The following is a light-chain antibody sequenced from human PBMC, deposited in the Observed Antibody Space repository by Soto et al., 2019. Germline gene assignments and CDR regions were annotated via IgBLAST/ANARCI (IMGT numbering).Light chain of an antibody. CDR2: GAS. J-gene: IGKJ1*01. CDR3: QQYGSSRWT. V-gene: IGKV3-20*01. Sequence: IVLTQSPGTLSLSPGGRATLSCRASERLSSSYLAWYQQKPRQAPRLLIYGASSRGSGSPDRISGSGSGTDFHIHISRLEPEDFAVYYCQQYGSSRWTVGQGTTV. CDR1: ERLSSSY.